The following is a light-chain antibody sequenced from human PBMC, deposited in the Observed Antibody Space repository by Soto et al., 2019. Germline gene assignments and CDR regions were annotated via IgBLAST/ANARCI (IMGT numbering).Light chain of an antibody. CDR2: DVS. CDR1: SSDVGGYNY. J-gene: IGLJ1*01. V-gene: IGLV2-14*03. Sequence: QSALTQPAFVSGSPGQSITISCTGTSSDVGGYNYVSWLQQHPGKAPKLMIYDVSNRPSGVSNRFSGSKSGNTASLTISGLQAEDEADYHCSSYTSTSTSYVFGTGTKLTVL. CDR3: SSYTSTSTSYV.